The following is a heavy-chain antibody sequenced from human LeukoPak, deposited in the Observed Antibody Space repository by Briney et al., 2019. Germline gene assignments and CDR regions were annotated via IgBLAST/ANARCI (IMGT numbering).Heavy chain of an antibody. J-gene: IGHJ6*03. D-gene: IGHD6-13*01. CDR3: TRDGSSWYASYYYYMDV. CDR1: GFTFSSYG. Sequence: QSGGSLRLSCAASGFTFSSYGMSWVRQAPGKGLEWVAVISYDGSNKFNADSVRGRITISRDNSKNTLYLQMNSLRPEDTAVYYCTRDGSSWYASYYYYMDVWGKGTTVTVSS. V-gene: IGHV3-30*03. CDR2: ISYDGSNK.